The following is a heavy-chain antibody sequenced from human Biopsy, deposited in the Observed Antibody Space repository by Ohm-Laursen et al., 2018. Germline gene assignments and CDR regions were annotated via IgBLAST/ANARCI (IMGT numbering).Heavy chain of an antibody. J-gene: IGHJ4*02. D-gene: IGHD5-12*01. CDR1: SGSIRTGDYY. Sequence: SQTLSLTCTVSSGSIRTGDYYWTWIRHHPGKGLEWIGNIFYSANTYYNPSLKSRVTISVDTSKNQFSLKLSSVTAADTAVYYCARLGSGDYFPTFFDFWGQGALVTVSS. CDR2: IFYSANT. CDR3: ARLGSGDYFPTFFDF. V-gene: IGHV4-31*03.